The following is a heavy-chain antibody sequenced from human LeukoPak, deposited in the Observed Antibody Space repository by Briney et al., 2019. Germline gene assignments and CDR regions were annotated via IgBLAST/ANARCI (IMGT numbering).Heavy chain of an antibody. V-gene: IGHV1-18*04. Sequence: ASVPVSCKASGYSFTSYCFSWVRQDPAQRREGMGWISAYNGNTNYVQKLQGRVTMTTDTSTSTVYMDLRSLRSDDTAVYYCAREEGVLSSGYAFDYWGQGTLVTVSS. J-gene: IGHJ4*02. D-gene: IGHD5-12*01. CDR3: AREEGVLSSGYAFDY. CDR1: GYSFTSYC. CDR2: ISAYNGNT.